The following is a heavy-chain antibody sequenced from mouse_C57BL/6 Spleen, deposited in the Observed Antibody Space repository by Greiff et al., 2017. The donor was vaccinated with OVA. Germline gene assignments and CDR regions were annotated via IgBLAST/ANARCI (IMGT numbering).Heavy chain of an antibody. J-gene: IGHJ1*03. CDR1: GYTFTSYG. V-gene: IGHV1-81*01. D-gene: IGHD2-3*01. CDR2: IYPRSGNT. CDR3: ARSGDGYYDWYVDV. Sequence: QVQLQQSGAELARPGASVKLSCKASGYTFTSYGISWVKQRTGQGLEWIGEIYPRSGNTYYNEKFKGKATLTADKSSSTAYMELRSLTSEDSAVYFCARSGDGYYDWYVDVWGTGTTVTVSS.